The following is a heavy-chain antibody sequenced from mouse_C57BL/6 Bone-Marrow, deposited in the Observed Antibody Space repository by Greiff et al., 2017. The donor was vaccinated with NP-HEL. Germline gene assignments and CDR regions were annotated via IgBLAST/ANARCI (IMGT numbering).Heavy chain of an antibody. CDR3: ARLVPVNWDSWYFDV. D-gene: IGHD4-1*01. J-gene: IGHJ1*03. CDR1: GFTFTDYY. Sequence: EVKLVESGGGLVQPGGSLSLSCAASGFTFTDYYMSWVRQPPGKALEWLGFIRNKANGYTTEYSASVKGRFTISRDTSQSILYLQMNALRAEDSATYYCARLVPVNWDSWYFDVWGTGTTVTVSS. CDR2: IRNKANGYTT. V-gene: IGHV7-3*01.